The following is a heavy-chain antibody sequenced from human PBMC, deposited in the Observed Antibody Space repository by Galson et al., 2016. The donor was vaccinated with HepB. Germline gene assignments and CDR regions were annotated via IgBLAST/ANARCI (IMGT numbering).Heavy chain of an antibody. CDR3: ARRYGDYFDY. CDR1: GFSFKNSS. J-gene: IGHJ4*02. D-gene: IGHD4-17*01. V-gene: IGHV3-48*01. CDR2: MSSHALSI. Sequence: SLRLSCAASGFSFKNSSMNWVRQAPGRGLEWISSMSSHALSINSADSVKGRFAISREDTRNSLYLQLHSLRGEDTALYYCARRYGDYFDYWGQGTLVTVSS.